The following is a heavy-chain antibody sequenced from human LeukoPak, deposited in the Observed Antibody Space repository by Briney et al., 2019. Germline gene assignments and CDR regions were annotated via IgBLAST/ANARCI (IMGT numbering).Heavy chain of an antibody. CDR2: IYSSGSN. D-gene: IGHD5-12*01. J-gene: IGHJ4*02. V-gene: IGHV4-4*07. CDR3: AREPTSGREPTSGRPLDY. Sequence: SENLSRTCTVSGGSISGYFWTWIRQPAGKGLEWIGRIYSSGSNNYNPSLKSRVTMSLDTSKNHFSLNLTSVTAADTAVYYCAREPTSGREPTSGRPLDYWGQGTMVTVSS. CDR1: GGSISGYF.